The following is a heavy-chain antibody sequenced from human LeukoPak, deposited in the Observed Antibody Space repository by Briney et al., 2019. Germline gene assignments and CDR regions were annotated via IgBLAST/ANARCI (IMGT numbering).Heavy chain of an antibody. Sequence: PGGSLRLSCAASGFTFSGYWMSWVRQAPGKGLEWVANIKQDGSEKYYVDSVKGRFTISRDNAKNSLYLQMNSLRAEDTAMYYCAREGGHYDILTGGDYWGQGTLVTVSS. CDR1: GFTFSGYW. CDR2: IKQDGSEK. CDR3: AREGGHYDILTGGDY. J-gene: IGHJ4*02. D-gene: IGHD3-9*01. V-gene: IGHV3-7*01.